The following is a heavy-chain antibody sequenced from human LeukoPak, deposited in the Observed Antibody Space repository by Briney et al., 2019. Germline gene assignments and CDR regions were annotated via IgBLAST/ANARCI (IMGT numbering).Heavy chain of an antibody. Sequence: GGSLRRSCAASGVTFSSYSRNWVRQAPGKGLEWVSYISSSSSTIYYADSVKGRFTISRDNAKNSLYLQMNSLRAEDTALYYCAREGYDSSGYYFDYWGQGTLVTVSS. J-gene: IGHJ4*02. V-gene: IGHV3-48*01. CDR1: GVTFSSYS. CDR3: AREGYDSSGYYFDY. D-gene: IGHD3-22*01. CDR2: ISSSSSTI.